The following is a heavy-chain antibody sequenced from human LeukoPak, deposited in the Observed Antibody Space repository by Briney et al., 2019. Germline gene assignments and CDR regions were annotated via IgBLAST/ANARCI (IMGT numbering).Heavy chain of an antibody. J-gene: IGHJ4*02. V-gene: IGHV3-74*01. CDR1: GFTFSSYW. CDR3: ARAGPDYYDSSGYYWDS. D-gene: IGHD3-22*01. Sequence: GGSLRLSCAAAGFTFSSYWVHWVRQVAGKGLVWASRPNTDGSTNTHADSVKGRFTISRDNAKETPYHQRNSQRAEDTAVYYCARAGPDYYDSSGYYWDSWGQGTLVTVSS. CDR2: PNTDGSTN.